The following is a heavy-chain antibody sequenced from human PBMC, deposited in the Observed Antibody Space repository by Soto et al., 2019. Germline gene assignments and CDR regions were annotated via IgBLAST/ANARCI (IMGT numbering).Heavy chain of an antibody. D-gene: IGHD1-1*01. Sequence: ASVKVSCKASGYTFSSYAMHWVRQTPGQRLEWMGWINTANGRTTYSQKFQGRLTINRDTSASTAYMELSSLRFEDTAVYYCARGGLGTPRFRLRHYCG. CDR3: ARGGLGTPRFRLRHY. J-gene: IGHJ4*01. CDR2: INTANGRT. CDR1: GYTFSSYA. V-gene: IGHV1-3*04.